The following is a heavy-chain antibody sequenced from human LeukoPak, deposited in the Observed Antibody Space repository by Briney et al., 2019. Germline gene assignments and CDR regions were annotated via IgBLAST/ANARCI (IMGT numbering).Heavy chain of an antibody. Sequence: SQTLSLTCGISGDSVSNKNTAWNWIRQSPSRGLEWLGRTYYRSKWHYGYAVSVKSRITINPDTSKNQFSLQLNSVTPEDTAVYYCVRLVGVDIDYWGQGTLVTVSS. D-gene: IGHD5-12*01. CDR3: VRLVGVDIDY. J-gene: IGHJ4*02. CDR1: GDSVSNKNTA. V-gene: IGHV6-1*01. CDR2: TYYRSKWHY.